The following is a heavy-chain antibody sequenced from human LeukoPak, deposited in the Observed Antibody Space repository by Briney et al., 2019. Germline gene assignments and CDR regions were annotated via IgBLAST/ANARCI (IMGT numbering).Heavy chain of an antibody. CDR2: IKSNSDGGTT. Sequence: GGSLRLSCEASGFIFNYAWMTWVRQAPGKGLEWVGRIKSNSDGGTTDYAAPVKGRFTISRDDSKNTLYLQMNSLETEDTAVYYCATPGYSGRDPYGYWGQGTLVTVSS. CDR3: ATPGYSGRDPYGY. D-gene: IGHD5-12*01. CDR1: GFIFNYAW. V-gene: IGHV3-15*01. J-gene: IGHJ4*02.